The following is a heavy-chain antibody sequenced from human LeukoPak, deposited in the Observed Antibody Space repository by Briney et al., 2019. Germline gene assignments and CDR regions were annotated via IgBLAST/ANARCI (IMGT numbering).Heavy chain of an antibody. J-gene: IGHJ5*02. CDR1: GASISSHY. CDR2: ISYSGIT. V-gene: IGHV4-59*11. D-gene: IGHD2-15*01. CDR3: ASRAHCSGGSCYSNWFDP. Sequence: SETLSLTCTVSGASISSHYWSWIRQSPGKGLEWIGYISYSGITNYNPSLKSRVTISVDTSKNHFSLRLSSVTAADTAVYYCASRAHCSGGSCYSNWFDPWGQGTLVTVSS.